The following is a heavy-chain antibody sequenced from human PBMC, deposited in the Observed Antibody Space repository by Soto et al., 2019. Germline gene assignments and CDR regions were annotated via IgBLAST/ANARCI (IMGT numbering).Heavy chain of an antibody. CDR1: GGTFSSYA. CDR3: ARCYGSGSYKQFDY. Sequence: SVKVSCKASGGTFSSYAISWVRQAPGQGLEWMGGIIPIFGTANYAQKFQGRVTITADESTSTAYMELSSLRSEDTTVYYCARCYGSGSYKQFDYWGQGTLVTVSS. J-gene: IGHJ4*02. V-gene: IGHV1-69*13. D-gene: IGHD3-10*01. CDR2: IIPIFGTA.